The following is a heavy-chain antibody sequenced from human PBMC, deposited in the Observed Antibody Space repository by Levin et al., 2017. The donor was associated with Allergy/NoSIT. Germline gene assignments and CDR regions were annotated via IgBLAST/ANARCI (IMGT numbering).Heavy chain of an antibody. CDR2: ISGDGDTT. CDR3: AKGRRNIASAGYLDL. Sequence: GGSLRLSCAASGFTFSNFAMSWVRQAPGKGLEWVSSISGDGDTTYYADSVKGRFAISRVTSKNTLYLQITSLRAEDTAIYYCAKGRRNIASAGYLDLWGQGTLVTVSS. CDR1: GFTFSNFA. J-gene: IGHJ5*02. V-gene: IGHV3-23*01. D-gene: IGHD6-13*01.